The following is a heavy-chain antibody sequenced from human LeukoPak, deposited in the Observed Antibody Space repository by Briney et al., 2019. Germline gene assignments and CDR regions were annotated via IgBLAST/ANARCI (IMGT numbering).Heavy chain of an antibody. Sequence: KPSETPSLTCTVSGGSISSSSYYWGWIRQPPGKGLEWIGYIYYSGSTNYNPSLKSRVTISVDTSKNQFSLKLSSVTAADTAVYYCARAGSYSSGWYGADYWGQGTLVTVSS. D-gene: IGHD6-19*01. V-gene: IGHV4-61*05. CDR3: ARAGSYSSGWYGADY. CDR1: GGSISSSSYY. CDR2: IYYSGST. J-gene: IGHJ4*02.